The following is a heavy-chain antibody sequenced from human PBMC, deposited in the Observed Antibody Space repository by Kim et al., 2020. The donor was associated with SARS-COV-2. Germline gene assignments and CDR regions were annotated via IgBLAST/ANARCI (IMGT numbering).Heavy chain of an antibody. V-gene: IGHV3-30*01. J-gene: IGHJ4*02. D-gene: IGHD1-26*01. Sequence: YADSVKGRFTISRDNSKNTLYLQMNSLRAEDTAVYYCASSMAWVLPHFDYWGQGTLVTVSS. CDR3: ASSMAWVLPHFDY.